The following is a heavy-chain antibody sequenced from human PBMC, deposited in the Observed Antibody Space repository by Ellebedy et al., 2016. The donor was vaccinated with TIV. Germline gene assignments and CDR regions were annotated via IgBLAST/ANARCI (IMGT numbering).Heavy chain of an antibody. Sequence: GESLKISCAASGFTFRSYAMGWVRQAPGKGLEWISVISDSGGATYYAAPLKGRFTTSRDNSNDMVYLRINSLRPDDTAVYYCAKDSGLSGWYFDYWGQGTLVTVSS. CDR1: GFTFRSYA. D-gene: IGHD6-19*01. V-gene: IGHV3-23*01. CDR2: ISDSGGAT. CDR3: AKDSGLSGWYFDY. J-gene: IGHJ4*02.